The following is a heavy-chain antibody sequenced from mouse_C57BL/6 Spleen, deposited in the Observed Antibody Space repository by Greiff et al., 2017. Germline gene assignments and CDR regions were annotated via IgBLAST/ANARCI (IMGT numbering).Heavy chain of an antibody. D-gene: IGHD2-2*01. Sequence: EVQLQQSGAELVKPGASVKLSCTASGFNIKDYYMHWVKQSTEQGLEWIGRIDPEDGETKYAAKFQGKATITADTASNTAYLQRSSLTSEDTAVYYCASDGYDGYWGQGTTLTVSS. V-gene: IGHV14-2*01. CDR3: ASDGYDGY. J-gene: IGHJ2*01. CDR2: IDPEDGET. CDR1: GFNIKDYY.